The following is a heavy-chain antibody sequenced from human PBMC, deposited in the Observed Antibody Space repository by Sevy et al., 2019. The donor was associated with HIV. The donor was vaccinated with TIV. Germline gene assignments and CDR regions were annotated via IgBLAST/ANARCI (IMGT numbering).Heavy chain of an antibody. V-gene: IGHV3-48*01. CDR3: ARDIYYDSSGLDY. J-gene: IGHJ4*02. CDR2: ISSSSSTI. CDR1: GFTFSSYS. D-gene: IGHD3-22*01. Sequence: GGSLRLSCAASGFTFSSYSMNWVRQAPGKGLEWVSYISSSSSTIYYVDSVKGRFTNSRDNAKNSLYLEMNSLRAEETAVYYWARDIYYDSSGLDYWGQGTLVTVSS.